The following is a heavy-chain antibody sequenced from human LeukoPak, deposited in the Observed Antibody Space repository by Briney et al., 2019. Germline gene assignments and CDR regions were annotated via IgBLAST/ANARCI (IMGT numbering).Heavy chain of an antibody. CDR2: IYYSGSI. V-gene: IGHV4-59*01. J-gene: IGHJ5*02. CDR3: ARAAGIAVAGPYFNWFDP. CDR1: GGSISSYY. D-gene: IGHD6-19*01. Sequence: SETLSLTCTVSGGSISSYYWSWIRKPPGKGLEWIGYIYYSGSINYNPSLKSRVTISVDTSKNQFSLKLSSVTAADTAVYYCARAAGIAVAGPYFNWFDPWGQGTLVTVSS.